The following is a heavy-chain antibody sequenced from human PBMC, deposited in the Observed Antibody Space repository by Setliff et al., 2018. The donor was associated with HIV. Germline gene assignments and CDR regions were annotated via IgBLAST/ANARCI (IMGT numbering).Heavy chain of an antibody. CDR3: ARGGGYFYDNNAFDI. J-gene: IGHJ3*02. CDR1: GGAMSSGNYY. V-gene: IGHV4-61*02. D-gene: IGHD3-22*01. Sequence: SETLSLTCTVSGGAMSSGNYYWNWIRQPADKGLEWIGRIYVGGSTNYRSSLKSRVTISVDSSKNQFSLKLTSVTAADTATYFCARGGGYFYDNNAFDIWGQGTVVTVSS. CDR2: IYVGGST.